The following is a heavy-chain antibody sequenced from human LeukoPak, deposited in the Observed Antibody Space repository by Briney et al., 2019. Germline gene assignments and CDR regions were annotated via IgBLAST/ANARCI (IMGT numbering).Heavy chain of an antibody. CDR1: GGSFSGYY. V-gene: IGHV4-34*01. CDR3: ARGGFLSADWFDP. Sequence: SETLSLTCAVYGGSFSGYYWSWIRQPPGKGLEWIGEINHSGSTNYNPSLKSRVTISVDTSKNQFSLKLSSVTAADTPVYYCARGGFLSADWFDPWGQGTLVTVSS. D-gene: IGHD3-3*01. CDR2: INHSGST. J-gene: IGHJ5*02.